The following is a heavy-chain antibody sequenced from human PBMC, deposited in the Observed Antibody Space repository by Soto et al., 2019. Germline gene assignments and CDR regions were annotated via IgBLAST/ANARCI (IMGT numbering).Heavy chain of an antibody. CDR2: IIPIFGTA. D-gene: IGHD6-19*01. Sequence: SVKVSCKASGGTFSSYAISWVRQAPGQGLEWMGGIIPIFGTANYAQKFQGRVTITADESTSTAYMELSSLRSEDTAVYYCARHDSYSSGWSPPVDYWGQGTLVTVSS. CDR1: GGTFSSYA. J-gene: IGHJ4*02. CDR3: ARHDSYSSGWSPPVDY. V-gene: IGHV1-69*13.